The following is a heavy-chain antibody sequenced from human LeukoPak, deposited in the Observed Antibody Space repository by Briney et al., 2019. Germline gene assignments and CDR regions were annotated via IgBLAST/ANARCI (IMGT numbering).Heavy chain of an antibody. Sequence: VASVKVSCKASGYTFTSYGISWVRQAPGQGLEWMGWISAYNGNTNYAQKLQGRVTMTTDTSMSTAYMELRSLRSDDTAVYYCARDLAPGIAAAGVLWFDPWGQGTLVTVSS. D-gene: IGHD6-13*01. J-gene: IGHJ5*02. V-gene: IGHV1-18*01. CDR2: ISAYNGNT. CDR1: GYTFTSYG. CDR3: ARDLAPGIAAAGVLWFDP.